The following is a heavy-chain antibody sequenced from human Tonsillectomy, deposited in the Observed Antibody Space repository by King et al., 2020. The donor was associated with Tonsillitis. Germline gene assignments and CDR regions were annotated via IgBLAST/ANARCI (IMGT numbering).Heavy chain of an antibody. Sequence: QLQESGPGVVKPSETLSLTCSVSGGSIGRSDHYWAWIRQPPGRGLGWIGYMSDSGASFYNPSLKSRITISGGASDNRFSLQLSSVTAADTAVYICARYVSGSFDYWGQGALVTVSS. CDR3: ARYVSGSFDY. V-gene: IGHV4-39*01. D-gene: IGHD1-26*01. CDR2: MSDSGAS. CDR1: GGSIGRSDHY. J-gene: IGHJ4*02.